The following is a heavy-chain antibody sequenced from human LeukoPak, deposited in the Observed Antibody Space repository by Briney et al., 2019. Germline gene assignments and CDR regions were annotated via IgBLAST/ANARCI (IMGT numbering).Heavy chain of an antibody. J-gene: IGHJ6*02. D-gene: IGHD3-10*01. CDR3: ARDFVPYYGSGSYSV. CDR1: GFTVSSNY. Sequence: PGGSLRLSCAASGFTVSSNYMSWVRQAPGKGLEWVSVIYSGGSTYYADSVKGRFTISRDNSKNTLYLQMNSLRAEDTAVYYCARDFVPYYGSGSYSVWGQGTTVTVSS. CDR2: IYSGGST. V-gene: IGHV3-53*01.